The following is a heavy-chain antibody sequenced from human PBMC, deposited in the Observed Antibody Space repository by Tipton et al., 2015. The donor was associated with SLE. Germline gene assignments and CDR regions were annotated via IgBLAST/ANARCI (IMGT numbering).Heavy chain of an antibody. V-gene: IGHV4-4*02. CDR3: AREGYSGGYYGDFDF. CDR1: GGSINSSHW. Sequence: TLSLTCAVSGGSINSSHWWSWVRQPPGKGLEWIGEIYRSGSTTYNPSLESRVTISIDKSKNQFSLKLSSVTAADTSMYYCAREGYSGGYYGDFDFWGQGTLVTVSS. J-gene: IGHJ4*02. CDR2: IYRSGST. D-gene: IGHD5-18*01.